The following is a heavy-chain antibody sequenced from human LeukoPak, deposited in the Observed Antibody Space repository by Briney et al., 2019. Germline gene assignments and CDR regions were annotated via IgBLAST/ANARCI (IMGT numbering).Heavy chain of an antibody. CDR3: AIKVVVAVTIDYYGMDV. CDR2: IIPIFGPA. CDR1: GGTFSSYA. J-gene: IGHJ6*02. V-gene: IGHV1-69*13. Sequence: SVKVSCKASGGTFSSYAISWVRQAPGQGLEWMGGIIPIFGPANYAQKFQGRVTITADESTSTAYMELSSLRSEDTDIYYCAIKVVVAVTIDYYGMDVWGQGTTVTVSS. D-gene: IGHD2-15*01.